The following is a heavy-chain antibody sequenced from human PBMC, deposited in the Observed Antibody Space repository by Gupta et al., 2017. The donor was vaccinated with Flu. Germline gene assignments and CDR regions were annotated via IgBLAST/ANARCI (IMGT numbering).Heavy chain of an antibody. V-gene: IGHV1-3*01. J-gene: IGHJ5*02. D-gene: IGHD3-10*01. CDR3: TRLWTGGLDP. Sequence: GYTFTIYTMPWVRQAPEQGLEWIGWSNADNGDTKYIQNLQSRITSTSDTTATTAYIELSSLTSEDTAVYYCTRLWTGGLDPWGQGTRGTGSS. CDR2: SNADNGDT. CDR1: GYTFTIYT.